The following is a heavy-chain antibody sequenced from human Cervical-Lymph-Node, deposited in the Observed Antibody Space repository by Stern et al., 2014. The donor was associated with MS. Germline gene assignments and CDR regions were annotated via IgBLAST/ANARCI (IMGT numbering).Heavy chain of an antibody. CDR3: ASSDVAASGTFDS. CDR1: GGTLKSHT. CDR2: ITPIFGTV. Sequence: VQLVESGAEVKKPGASVKVACKASGGTLKSHTISWVRQAPGEGLEGMGGITPIFGTVNYAQKFQGRVTITADELTNTVHMEMSGLRSEDRAVYYCASSDVAASGTFDSWGQGTQVTVSS. V-gene: IGHV1-69*01. J-gene: IGHJ4*02. D-gene: IGHD6-13*01.